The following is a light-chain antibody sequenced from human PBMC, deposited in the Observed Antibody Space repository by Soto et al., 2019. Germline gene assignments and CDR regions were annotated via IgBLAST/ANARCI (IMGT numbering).Light chain of an antibody. V-gene: IGKV3-15*01. Sequence: EIVMTQSPATLSVSPGEKATLSCRASQSGNNNLAWYQQKPGQAPRLLIYFASTRATGIPARFSGSGSGTEFSLPISSLQSEDFALYDCQRFSARPLPFGGGTKVETK. CDR1: QSGNNN. CDR2: FAS. J-gene: IGKJ4*01. CDR3: QRFSARPLP.